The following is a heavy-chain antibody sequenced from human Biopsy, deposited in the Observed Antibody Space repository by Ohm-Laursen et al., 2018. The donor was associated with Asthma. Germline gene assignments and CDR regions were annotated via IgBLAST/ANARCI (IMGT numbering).Heavy chain of an antibody. D-gene: IGHD4-17*01. CDR3: ASDFPKDYVRYNFEF. V-gene: IGHV1-24*01. Sequence: ASVKVSCKVSGYSLTDLSMHWVRQAPGQGLEWMGGHDHEEGGTVNARRFQGRVTMTEDTSTDTAYMELSSLSSDDTAVYYCASDFPKDYVRYNFEFWGQGTLVTVSS. CDR2: HDHEEGGT. J-gene: IGHJ4*02. CDR1: GYSLTDLS.